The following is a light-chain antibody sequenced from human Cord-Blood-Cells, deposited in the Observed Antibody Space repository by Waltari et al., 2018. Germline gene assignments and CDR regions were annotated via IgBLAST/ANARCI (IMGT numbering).Light chain of an antibody. Sequence: QSALTQPASVSGSPGQSITISCTGTSSDVGSFNLFSWYQQHPGKAPKLMIYEGSKRPSGVSNRFSGSKSGNTASLTISGLQAEDEADYYCCSYAGSSTVVFGGGTKLTDL. V-gene: IGLV2-23*01. CDR2: EGS. J-gene: IGLJ2*01. CDR3: CSYAGSSTVV. CDR1: SSDVGSFNL.